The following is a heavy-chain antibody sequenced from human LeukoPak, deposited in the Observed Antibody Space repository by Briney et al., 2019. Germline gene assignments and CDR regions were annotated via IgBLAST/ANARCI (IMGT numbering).Heavy chain of an antibody. V-gene: IGHV4-59*01. CDR2: IYYSGST. D-gene: IGHD3-22*01. J-gene: IGHJ3*02. Sequence: PSETLSLTCTVSGGPISSYYWSWIRQPPGKELEWIGYIYYSGSTNYNPSLKSRVTISVDTSKNQFSLKLSSVTAADTAVYYCARDQYYYDSSGYYYDAFDIWGQGTMVTVSS. CDR3: ARDQYYYDSSGYYYDAFDI. CDR1: GGPISSYY.